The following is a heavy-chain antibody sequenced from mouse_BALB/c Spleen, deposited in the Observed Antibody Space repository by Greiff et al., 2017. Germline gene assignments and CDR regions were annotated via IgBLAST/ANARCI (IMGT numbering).Heavy chain of an antibody. CDR3: ARGSSYWYFDV. J-gene: IGHJ1*01. CDR1: GYTFTDYA. D-gene: IGHD1-1*01. V-gene: IGHV1-67*01. Sequence: VQGVESGPELVRPGESVKISCKGSGYTFTDYAMHWVKQSHAKSLEWIGVISIYYDNTNYNQKFKGKATMTVDKSSSTAYMELARLTSEDSAIYYCARGSSYWYFDVWGAGTTVTVSS. CDR2: ISIYYDNT.